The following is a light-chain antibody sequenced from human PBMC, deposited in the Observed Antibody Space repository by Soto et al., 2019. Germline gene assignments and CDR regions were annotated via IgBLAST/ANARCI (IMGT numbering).Light chain of an antibody. CDR1: SSDVGGYNY. J-gene: IGLJ2*01. CDR3: SSYAGSSVV. V-gene: IGLV2-8*01. Sequence: QSVLTQPPSASGSPGQSVTISCTGTSSDVGGYNYVSWYQQHPGKAPKLMIYEVSKRPSGVPDRFSGSKSGNTASLTVSGLQAEDEADYYCSSYAGSSVVFGGGTKLTVI. CDR2: EVS.